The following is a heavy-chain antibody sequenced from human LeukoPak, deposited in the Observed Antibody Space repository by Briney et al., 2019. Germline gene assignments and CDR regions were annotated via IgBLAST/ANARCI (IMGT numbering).Heavy chain of an antibody. Sequence: PGGSLRLSCAASGFTLSDYTMAWIRQAPGKGLEWVSTISESGDATYYADSVKGRFTISRDDSKNTVWLQMNSLRADDTAIYFCTRGGWVYWGQGTLVTVSS. CDR1: GFTLSDYT. CDR2: ISESGDAT. D-gene: IGHD1-26*01. V-gene: IGHV3-23*01. CDR3: TRGGWVY. J-gene: IGHJ4*02.